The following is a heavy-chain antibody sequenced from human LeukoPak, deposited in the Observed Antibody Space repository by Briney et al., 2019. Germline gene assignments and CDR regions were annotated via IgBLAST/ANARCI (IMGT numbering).Heavy chain of an antibody. Sequence: SETLSLTCAVSGGPFSGYFWSWICQPPGKGLEWIGEIHNSGTTNYNPSLNSRVTISEDTSKNQIYLNLRSVTAADTAVYYCARRYYYNLGSFPFDFWGQGTLVTVSS. CDR3: ARRYYYNLGSFPFDF. CDR2: IHNSGTT. J-gene: IGHJ4*02. V-gene: IGHV4-34*01. D-gene: IGHD3-10*01. CDR1: GGPFSGYF.